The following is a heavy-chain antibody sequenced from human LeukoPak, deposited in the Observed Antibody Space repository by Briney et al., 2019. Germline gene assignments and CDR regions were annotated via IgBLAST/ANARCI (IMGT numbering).Heavy chain of an antibody. Sequence: ASVTVSCKASGYTFTSYYMHWVRQAPGQGLEWMGIINPSGGSTSYAQKFQGRVTMTRDMSTSTVYMELSSLRSEDTAVYYCARDYGQQLVLNWFDPWGQGTLVTVSS. CDR2: INPSGGST. V-gene: IGHV1-46*01. J-gene: IGHJ5*02. CDR1: GYTFTSYY. CDR3: ARDYGQQLVLNWFDP. D-gene: IGHD6-13*01.